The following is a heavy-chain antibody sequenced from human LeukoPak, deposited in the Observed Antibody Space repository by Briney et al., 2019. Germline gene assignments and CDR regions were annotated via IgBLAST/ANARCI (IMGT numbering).Heavy chain of an antibody. CDR1: GGSINSYY. CDR2: IYYSGST. CDR3: ARQGGSYYTPFDS. J-gene: IGHJ4*02. V-gene: IGHV4-59*08. Sequence: SETLSLTCTVSGGSINSYYWSWIGQPPGKGLEWSGYIYYSGSTYYNPSLRSRVTISVDTSKNQFSVKLNSVTAADTAVYYCARQGGSYYTPFDSWGQGTLVTVSS. D-gene: IGHD1-26*01.